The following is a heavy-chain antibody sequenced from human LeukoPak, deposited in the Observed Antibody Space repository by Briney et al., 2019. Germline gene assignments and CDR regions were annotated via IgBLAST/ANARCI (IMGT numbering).Heavy chain of an antibody. D-gene: IGHD2-15*01. CDR1: GGSFSGYY. CDR2: INHSGSS. CDR3: AREGVVGAYGHFDY. V-gene: IGHV4-34*01. Sequence: PSETLSLTCAVYGGSFSGYYWSWIRQPPGKGLEWIGEINHSGSSNYNPSLKSRVTISVDTSKNQFSLKLSSVTAADTAVYYCAREGVVGAYGHFDYWGQGTLVTVSS. J-gene: IGHJ4*02.